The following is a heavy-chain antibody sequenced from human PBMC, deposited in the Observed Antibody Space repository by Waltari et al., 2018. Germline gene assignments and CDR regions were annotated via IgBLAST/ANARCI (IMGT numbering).Heavy chain of an antibody. V-gene: IGHV4-61*09. J-gene: IGHJ4*02. CDR2: IYTSGST. D-gene: IGHD2-15*01. CDR3: AREGRYFSGGSCYDY. Sequence: QVQLQESGPGLVKPSQTLSLTCTVSGGSISSGRYYWSWLRQPAGKGPEWIGDIYTSGSTNYNPPHKLRVTIAVDTSKNQFSLTLSSVPAADTAVYDCAREGRYFSGGSCYDYWGQGTLVTVSS. CDR1: GGSISSGRYY.